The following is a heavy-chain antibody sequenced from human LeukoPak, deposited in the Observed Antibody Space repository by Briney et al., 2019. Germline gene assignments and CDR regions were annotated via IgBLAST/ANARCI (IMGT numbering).Heavy chain of an antibody. CDR3: ASWYYDFWSGYSHDS. Sequence: SETLSLTCTVSGGSISSYYWSWIRQPPGKGLEWIGYIYHSGSTYYNPSLKSRVTISVDRSKNQFSLKLSSVTAADTAVYYCASWYYDFWSGYSHDSWGQGTLVTVSS. CDR2: IYHSGST. V-gene: IGHV4-59*04. J-gene: IGHJ4*02. D-gene: IGHD3-3*01. CDR1: GGSISSYY.